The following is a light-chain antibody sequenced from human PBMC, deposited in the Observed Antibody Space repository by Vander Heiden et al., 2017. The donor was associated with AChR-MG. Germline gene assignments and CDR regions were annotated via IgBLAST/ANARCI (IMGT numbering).Light chain of an antibody. Sequence: DIVLTQSPATLSLSPGERATLSCRASQSVSSYLAWYQQKPGQAPRLLSYDASNRATGIPARFSGSGSGTDFTLTISSLEPEEFAVYYCQQRSNWPPWTFGQGTKVEIK. CDR3: QQRSNWPPWT. CDR1: QSVSSY. V-gene: IGKV3-11*01. CDR2: DAS. J-gene: IGKJ1*01.